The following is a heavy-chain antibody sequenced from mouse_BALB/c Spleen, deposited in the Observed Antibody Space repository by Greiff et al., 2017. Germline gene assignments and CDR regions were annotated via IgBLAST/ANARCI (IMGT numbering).Heavy chain of an antibody. CDR1: GFNIQDTY. V-gene: IGHV14-3*02. CDR3: ARSYYGTLFDY. CDR2: IDPANGNT. J-gene: IGHJ2*01. D-gene: IGHD1-1*01. Sequence: VQLQQSGAELVKPGASVKLSCTASGFNIQDTYMHWVKQRPEQGLEWIGRIDPANGNTKYDPKFQGKATITADTSSNTAYLQLSSLTSEDTAVYYCARSYYGTLFDYWGQGTTLTVSS.